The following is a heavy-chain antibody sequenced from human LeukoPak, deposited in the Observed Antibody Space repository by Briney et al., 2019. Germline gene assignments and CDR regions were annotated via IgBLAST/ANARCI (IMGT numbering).Heavy chain of an antibody. CDR1: GYSFTSYW. D-gene: IGHD3-22*01. V-gene: IGHV5-51*01. CDR3: ARRYYYDSSGYSYYFDY. J-gene: IGHJ4*02. CDR2: IYPGDSDT. Sequence: GESLKISCKGSGYSFTSYWIGWVRQMPGKGLEWMGIIYPGDSDTRYSPSFQGQVTISADKSISTAYLQWSSLKASDTAMYHCARRYYYDSSGYSYYFDYWGQGTLVTVSS.